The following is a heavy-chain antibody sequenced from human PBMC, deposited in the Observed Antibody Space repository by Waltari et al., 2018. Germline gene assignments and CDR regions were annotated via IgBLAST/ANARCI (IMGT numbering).Heavy chain of an antibody. J-gene: IGHJ5*02. Sequence: QVQLVQSGAEVKKPGASVKVSCKASGYTFTGYYMHWVRQAPGQGLEWMGRINPNSGGTNYAQKFQGRVTMTRDTSISTAYMELSRLRSDDTAVYYCARNLNCSSTSCYGPNWFDPWGQGTLVTVSS. CDR3: ARNLNCSSTSCYGPNWFDP. CDR1: GYTFTGYY. CDR2: INPNSGGT. V-gene: IGHV1-2*06. D-gene: IGHD2-2*01.